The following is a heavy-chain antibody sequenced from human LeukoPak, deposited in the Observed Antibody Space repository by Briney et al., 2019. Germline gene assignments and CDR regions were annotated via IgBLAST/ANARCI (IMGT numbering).Heavy chain of an antibody. CDR2: ISGTGGNT. CDR3: AKDREYSGSYRPGPTRYYYGMDV. J-gene: IGHJ6*02. V-gene: IGHV3-23*01. Sequence: GGSLRLSCAASGFTFSSYAMSWVRQAPGKGLEWFSGISGTGGNTYYKDSVKGRLTISRDNSKNTLYLQMNSLRAEDTAVFYCAKDREYSGSYRPGPTRYYYGMDVWGQGTTVTVS. CDR1: GFTFSSYA. D-gene: IGHD1-26*01.